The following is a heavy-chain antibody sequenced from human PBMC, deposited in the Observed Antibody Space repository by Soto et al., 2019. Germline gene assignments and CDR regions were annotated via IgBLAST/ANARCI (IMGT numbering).Heavy chain of an antibody. J-gene: IGHJ6*03. CDR2: IKQDGSEK. V-gene: IGHV3-7*01. CDR3: AREGYDPNLELSYYYMDV. CDR1: GFTFSSYW. Sequence: GGSLRLSCAASGFTFSSYWMSWVRQAPGKGLEWVANIKQDGSEKYYVDSVKGRFTISRDNAKNSLYLQMNSLRAEDTAVYYCAREGYDPNLELSYYYMDVWGKGTTVTVSS. D-gene: IGHD5-12*01.